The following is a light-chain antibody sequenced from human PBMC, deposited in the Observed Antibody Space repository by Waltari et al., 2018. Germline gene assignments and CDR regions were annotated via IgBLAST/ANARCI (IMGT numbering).Light chain of an antibody. Sequence: QSVLTQPPPTSGTPGQRVTISCSGSSSNVGPNYVSWYQQLPGTAPTLLIYNNNRRPSGVRDRFSGSKSGTPASLASSGLQSEDEADYYCAAWDDSLNAWMFGGGTKLTVL. J-gene: IGLJ3*02. CDR3: AAWDDSLNAWM. V-gene: IGLV1-44*01. CDR1: SSNVGPNY. CDR2: NNN.